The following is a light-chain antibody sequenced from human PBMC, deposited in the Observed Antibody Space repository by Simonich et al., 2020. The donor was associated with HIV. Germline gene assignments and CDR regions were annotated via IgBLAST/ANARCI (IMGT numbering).Light chain of an antibody. CDR1: QGISSA. J-gene: IGKJ5*01. V-gene: IGKV1-13*02. CDR2: DAS. CDR3: QQFNSNPRT. Sequence: AIQLPQSPSSLSASVGDRVTITCRASQGISSALVWYQQKPGKAPKVLIYDASTLESGGPSRFSGSGSGTDFTLTISSLRPKDFATYFCQQFNSNPRTFGQGTRLEIK.